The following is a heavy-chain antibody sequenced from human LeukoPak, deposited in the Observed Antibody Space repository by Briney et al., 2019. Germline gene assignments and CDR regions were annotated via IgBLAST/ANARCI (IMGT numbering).Heavy chain of an antibody. J-gene: IGHJ3*02. CDR1: GYTFTGYY. V-gene: IGHV1-18*04. CDR3: AGAPGYGDAFEI. D-gene: IGHD6-13*01. CDR2: ISAYNGNT. Sequence: ASVKVSCKASGYTFTGYYMHWVRQAPGQGLERMGWISAYNGNTNYAQNLQGRITMTTDTSTSTAYMDLRSLRSDDTAVFYCAGAPGYGDAFEIWGQGTMVTVSS.